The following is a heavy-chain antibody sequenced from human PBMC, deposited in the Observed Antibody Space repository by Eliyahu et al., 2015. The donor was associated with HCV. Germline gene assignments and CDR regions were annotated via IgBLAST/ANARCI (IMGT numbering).Heavy chain of an antibody. J-gene: IGHJ3*02. V-gene: IGHV3-66*01. CDR3: ARVLRRIGSYTAMKGELAFDI. CDR2: IYSGGST. D-gene: IGHD5-18*01. CDR1: GFTVSSNY. Sequence: EVQLVESGGGLVQPGGSLRLSCAASGFTVSSNYMSWVRQAPGKGLEWVSVIYSGGSTYYADSVKGRFTISRDNSKNTLYLQMNSLRAEDTAVYYCARVLRRIGSYTAMKGELAFDIWGQGTMVTVSS.